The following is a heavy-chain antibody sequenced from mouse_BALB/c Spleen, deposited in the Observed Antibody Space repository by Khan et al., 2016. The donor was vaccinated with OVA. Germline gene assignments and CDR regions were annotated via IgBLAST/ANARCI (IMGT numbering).Heavy chain of an antibody. CDR3: TRGGYGGFAY. Sequence: QVQLQQSGAELVKPGASVKLSCKASGYAFTNYQMYWVKQRPGQGLEWIGEINPSNGGTNFNEKFKSKATMTVDKSSSTSNMQLSSLTSEDAAVYYCTRGGYGGFAYWGQGTLVTVSA. V-gene: IGHV1S81*02. J-gene: IGHJ3*01. CDR1: GYAFTNYQ. D-gene: IGHD3-1*01. CDR2: INPSNGGT.